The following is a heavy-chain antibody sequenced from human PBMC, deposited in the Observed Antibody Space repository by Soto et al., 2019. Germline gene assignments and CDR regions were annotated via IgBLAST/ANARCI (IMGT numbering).Heavy chain of an antibody. D-gene: IGHD5-18*01. CDR1: GYTFTNYG. Sequence: QVQLVQSGAEVREPGASVKVSCKASGYTFTNYGVSWVRQAPGQGLEWMGWIGGYKGNTNYAQKLQGRVTLTTDTSPSTAYMELRSLRSDDTAVYYCAPHTLDTGMPSGYWGQGTLVPVSS. CDR2: IGGYKGNT. CDR3: APHTLDTGMPSGY. J-gene: IGHJ4*02. V-gene: IGHV1-18*01.